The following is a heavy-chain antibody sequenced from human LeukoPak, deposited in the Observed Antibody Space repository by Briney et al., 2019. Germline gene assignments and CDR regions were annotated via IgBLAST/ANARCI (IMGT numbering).Heavy chain of an antibody. CDR3: ARETSQKGAHYMDV. Sequence: PSDTLSLTCTVSGGSISSYFWSWIRQPPGKGLQWIGYIYYSGSTIYNPSLKSRVTISVDTSKNQFSLKLSSVTAADTAVYYCARETSQKGAHYMDVWGKGTTVTISS. J-gene: IGHJ6*03. CDR1: GGSISSYF. V-gene: IGHV4-59*01. CDR2: IYYSGST. D-gene: IGHD3-16*01.